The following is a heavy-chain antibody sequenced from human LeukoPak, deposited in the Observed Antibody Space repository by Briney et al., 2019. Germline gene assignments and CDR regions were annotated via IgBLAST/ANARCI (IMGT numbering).Heavy chain of an antibody. J-gene: IGHJ6*02. Sequence: SETLSLTCTVSGGSISSYYWSWIRQPPGKGVVWIGYIYYSGSTNYNPSLKSRVTISVDTSKNQFSLKLSSVTAADTAVYYCARDSGYSYGHYYYYYGMDVWGQGTTVTVSS. CDR3: ARDSGYSYGHYYYYYGMDV. CDR2: IYYSGST. CDR1: GGSISSYY. D-gene: IGHD5-18*01. V-gene: IGHV4-59*01.